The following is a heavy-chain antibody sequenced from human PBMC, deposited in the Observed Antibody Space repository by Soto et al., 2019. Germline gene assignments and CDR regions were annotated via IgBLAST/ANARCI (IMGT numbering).Heavy chain of an antibody. CDR3: ARGEGITIFGGVTY. V-gene: IGHV3-64*01. J-gene: IGHJ4*02. CDR2: ISSNGGST. CDR1: GFTFSSYA. D-gene: IGHD3-3*01. Sequence: GGSLRLSCAASGFTFSSYAMHWVRQAPGKGLEYVSAISSNGGSTYYANSVKGRFTISRDNSKNTLYLQMGSLRAEDMAVYYCARGEGITIFGGVTYWGQGSLVTVSS.